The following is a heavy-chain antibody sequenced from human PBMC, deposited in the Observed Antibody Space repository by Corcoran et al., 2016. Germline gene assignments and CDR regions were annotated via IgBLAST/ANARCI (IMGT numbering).Heavy chain of an antibody. D-gene: IGHD1-26*01. V-gene: IGHV4-59*01. Sequence: QVQLQESGPGLVKPSETLSLTCTVSGGSISSYYWSWIRQPPGKGLEWIGYIYYSGSTNYNPSLKSRVTISVDTSKNQFSLKLSSVTAADTAVYYCAGEDGRDGSPGNYWGQGTLVTVSS. CDR2: IYYSGST. J-gene: IGHJ4*02. CDR3: AGEDGRDGSPGNY. CDR1: GGSISSYY.